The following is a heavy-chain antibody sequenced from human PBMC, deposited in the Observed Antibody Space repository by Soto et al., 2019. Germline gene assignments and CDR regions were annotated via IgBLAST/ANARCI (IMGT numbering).Heavy chain of an antibody. J-gene: IGHJ4*02. D-gene: IGHD2-15*01. V-gene: IGHV1-69*08. Sequence: QVQLVQSGAEVKKPGSSVKVSCKASGGTFSSYTISWVRQAPGQGLEWMGRIIPILGIANYAQKFQGRVTITADKSPSTAYMELSSLRSEDTAVYYCARDASHCSGGSCHHENYYFDYWGQGTLVTVSS. CDR3: ARDASHCSGGSCHHENYYFDY. CDR2: IIPILGIA. CDR1: GGTFSSYT.